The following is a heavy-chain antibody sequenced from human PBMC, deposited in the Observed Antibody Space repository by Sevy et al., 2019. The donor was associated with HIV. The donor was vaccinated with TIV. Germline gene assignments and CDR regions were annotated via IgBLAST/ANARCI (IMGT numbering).Heavy chain of an antibody. CDR2: IYYSGST. CDR3: ARGMTTVVNYYGMDV. Sequence: SETLSLTCTVSGGSISSYYWNWIRQPPGKGLEWIGYIYYSGSTNYNPSLKSRVSISVDTSKNHFSLKLRSLTAADTAVYYCARGMTTVVNYYGMDVWGQGTTVTVSS. D-gene: IGHD4-17*01. CDR1: GGSISSYY. V-gene: IGHV4-59*01. J-gene: IGHJ6*02.